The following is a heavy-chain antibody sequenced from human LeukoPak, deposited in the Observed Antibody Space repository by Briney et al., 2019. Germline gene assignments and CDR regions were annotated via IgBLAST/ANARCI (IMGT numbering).Heavy chain of an antibody. CDR1: GFTFTDHY. V-gene: IGHV3-72*01. J-gene: IGHJ3*02. D-gene: IGHD2-2*01. CDR3: AKIVVPAAISHDAFDI. CDR2: TTKKGSTYTA. Sequence: GGSLRLSCAASGFTFTDHYVDWVRQAPGKGLEWVGRTTKKGSTYTAHYAASVRGRFTISRDDSKNSLYLQMNSLRAEDTAVYYCAKIVVPAAISHDAFDIWGQGTMVTVFS.